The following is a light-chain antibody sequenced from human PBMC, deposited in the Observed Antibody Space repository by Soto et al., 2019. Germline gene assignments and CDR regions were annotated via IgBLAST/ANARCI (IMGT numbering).Light chain of an antibody. V-gene: IGLV2-23*01. CDR1: SSDVGSYSL. J-gene: IGLJ2*01. Sequence: QSALTQPASVSGSPGQSITISCTGSSSDVGSYSLVSWYQQHPGKAPKLIVYEGSERPSGVSDRFSGSKSGNTASLTISGLQPEDEADYYCCSYADNSSPVAFGGGTKLTVL. CDR3: CSYADNSSPVA. CDR2: EGS.